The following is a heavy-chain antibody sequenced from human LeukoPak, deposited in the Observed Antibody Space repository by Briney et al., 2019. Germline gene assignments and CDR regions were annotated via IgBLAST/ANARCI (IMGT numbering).Heavy chain of an antibody. V-gene: IGHV3-23*01. Sequence: GGSLRLSCAASGFTFGDYAMNWVRQAPGKGLEWVSHVGGDDATFYTDSVKGRFTVSRDNSKNTLSLQMNNLRVEDTAIYYCVKDSWPRNGIYDPFDIWGQGTLVTVSS. CDR2: VGGDDAT. D-gene: IGHD2-21*01. CDR1: GFTFGDYA. CDR3: VKDSWPRNGIYDPFDI. J-gene: IGHJ3*02.